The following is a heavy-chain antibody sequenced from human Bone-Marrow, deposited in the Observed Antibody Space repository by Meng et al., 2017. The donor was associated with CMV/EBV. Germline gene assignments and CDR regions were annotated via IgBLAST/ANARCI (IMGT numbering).Heavy chain of an antibody. CDR3: ARICSSTNCNGKDLDY. V-gene: IGHV1-2*02. D-gene: IGHD2-2*01. CDR1: GYTFTGYY. CDR2: INPNSGGT. J-gene: IGHJ4*02. Sequence: ASVKVSCKASGYTFTGYYMHWVRQAPGQGLEWMGWINPNSGGTNYAQKFQGRVTMTRDTSISTAYMELSRLRSDDTAVYYCARICSSTNCNGKDLDYWGQGTLVTVPS.